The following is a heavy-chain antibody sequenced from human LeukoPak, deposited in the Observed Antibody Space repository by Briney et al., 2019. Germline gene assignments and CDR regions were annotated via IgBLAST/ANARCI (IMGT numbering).Heavy chain of an antibody. V-gene: IGHV3-30*02. CDR3: AKDNSQSLTGEGLFGY. J-gene: IGHJ4*02. Sequence: PGGSLRLSCAASGFTFSSYGMHWVRQAPGKGLEWVAFIRYDGSNKYYADSVKGRFTISRDNSKNTLYLQMNSLKAEDTAVYYCAKDNSQSLTGEGLFGYWGQGTLVTVSS. CDR2: IRYDGSNK. CDR1: GFTFSSYG. D-gene: IGHD7-27*01.